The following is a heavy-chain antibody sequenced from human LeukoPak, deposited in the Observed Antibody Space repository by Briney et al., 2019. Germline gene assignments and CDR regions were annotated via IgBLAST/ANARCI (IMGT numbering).Heavy chain of an antibody. CDR3: VPRAPARRPHSTRGFYSDYFDF. J-gene: IGHJ4*02. V-gene: IGHV2-5*02. D-gene: IGHD5-18*01. CDR1: GFSLSSGGAG. CDR2: VYWDDDK. Sequence: SGPTLVNPTQTLTLTCAFSGFSLSSGGAGVGWVRQPPGKALECLAIVYWDDDKRYNPSLKSRLTITKDTSKSQVVLTMTDMAPVGKATYYCVPRAPARRPHSTRGFYSDYFDFWGQGTLVPVSS.